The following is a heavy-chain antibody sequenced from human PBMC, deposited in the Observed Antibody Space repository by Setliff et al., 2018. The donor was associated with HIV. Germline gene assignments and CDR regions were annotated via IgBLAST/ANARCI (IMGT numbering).Heavy chain of an antibody. V-gene: IGHV1-69*13. Sequence: ASVKVSCKSSGGSFNTYTSNWVRQAPGQGLEWMGGIISIFDKADYSQKFHGRLTITADDYTRPVYMELNSLGSGETAVYYCARGGVRGYSYGEAFDIWGQGTLVTVSS. D-gene: IGHD5-18*01. CDR3: ARGGVRGYSYGEAFDI. CDR2: IISIFDKA. CDR1: GGSFNTYT. J-gene: IGHJ3*02.